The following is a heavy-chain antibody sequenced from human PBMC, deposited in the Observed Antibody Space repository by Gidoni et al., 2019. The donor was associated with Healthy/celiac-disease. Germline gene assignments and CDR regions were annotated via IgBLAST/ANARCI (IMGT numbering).Heavy chain of an antibody. CDR2: IHHSGST. CDR1: GGSFSGYY. CDR3: ARTRITMVRGVIRGFDY. Sequence: QVQLQQWGAGLLKPSETLSLTCAVYGGSFSGYYWSWIRQPPGKGLEWIGEIHHSGSTNYNPSLKSRVTISVDTSKNQFSLKLSSVTAADTAVYYCARTRITMVRGVIRGFDYWGQGTLVTVSS. J-gene: IGHJ4*02. V-gene: IGHV4-34*01. D-gene: IGHD3-10*01.